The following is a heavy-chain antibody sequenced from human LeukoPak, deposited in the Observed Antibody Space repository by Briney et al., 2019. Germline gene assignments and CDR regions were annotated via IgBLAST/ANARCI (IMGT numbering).Heavy chain of an antibody. CDR2: INPDSGGT. V-gene: IGHV1-2*02. CDR3: ARVWAVVPAENGMDV. D-gene: IGHD2-2*01. Sequence: ASVKVSCKASGYTFTGYYMHWVRQAPGQGLEWMGWINPDSGGTNYAQKFQGRVTMTRDTSISTAYMELSRLRSDDTAVYYCARVWAVVPAENGMDVWGQGTTVTVSS. CDR1: GYTFTGYY. J-gene: IGHJ6*02.